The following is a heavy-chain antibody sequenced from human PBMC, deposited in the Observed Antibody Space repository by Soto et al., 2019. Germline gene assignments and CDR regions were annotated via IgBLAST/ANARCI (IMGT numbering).Heavy chain of an antibody. V-gene: IGHV4-4*08. CDR1: GGSISSNY. D-gene: IGHD3-3*01. CDR3: ARGAHYDFWSGYPRNNWFDP. J-gene: IGHJ5*02. Sequence: PSETLSLTCTVSGGSISSNYWTWIRQPPGKGLEWIGYVYNSGSTNYNPPLKSRVTISVDTSKNQFSLKLSSVTAADTAVYYCARGAHYDFWSGYPRNNWFDPWGQGTLVTVSS. CDR2: VYNSGST.